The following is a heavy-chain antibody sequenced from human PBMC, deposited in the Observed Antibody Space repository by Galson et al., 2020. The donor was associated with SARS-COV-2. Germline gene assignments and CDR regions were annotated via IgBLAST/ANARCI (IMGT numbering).Heavy chain of an antibody. CDR3: ARDRGVTIFGVVWDLDNYYMDV. CDR2: ISSSSSYT. D-gene: IGHD3-3*01. Sequence: GGSLRLSCAASGFTFSDYYMSWIRQAPGKGLEWVSYISSSSSYTNYADSVKGRFTISRDNAKNSLYLQMNSLRAEDTAVYYCARDRGVTIFGVVWDLDNYYMDVWGKGTTVTVSS. V-gene: IGHV3-11*06. CDR1: GFTFSDYY. J-gene: IGHJ6*03.